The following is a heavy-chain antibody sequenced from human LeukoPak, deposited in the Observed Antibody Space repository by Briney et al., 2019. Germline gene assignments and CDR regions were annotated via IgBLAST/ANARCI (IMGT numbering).Heavy chain of an antibody. CDR2: IYHSGST. J-gene: IGHJ5*02. V-gene: IGHV4-38-2*02. CDR1: GYSISSGYY. D-gene: IGHD1-7*01. CDR3: ASSVTGTTPRWFDP. Sequence: SETLSLTCTVSGYSISSGYYWGWIRQPPGKGLEWIGSIYHSGSTYYNPSLKSRVTISVDTSKNQFSLKLSSVTAADTAVYYCASSVTGTTPRWFDPWGQGTLVTVSS.